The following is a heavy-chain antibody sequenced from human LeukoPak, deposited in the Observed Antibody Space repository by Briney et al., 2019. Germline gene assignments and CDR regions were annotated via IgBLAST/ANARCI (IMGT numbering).Heavy chain of an antibody. V-gene: IGHV3-23*01. J-gene: IGHJ3*02. CDR3: VKSAGKDGYRDVFDI. CDR2: ISASGGST. CDR1: GFTFNNYA. Sequence: PGGSLRLSCAASGFTFNNYAMSWVRQAPGKGLEWVSAISASGGSTYYADSVKGLFTISRDTFRDTLYLQMNSLRAEDTAVYHCVKSAGKDGYRDVFDIWGQGTVVTVSS. D-gene: IGHD5-24*01.